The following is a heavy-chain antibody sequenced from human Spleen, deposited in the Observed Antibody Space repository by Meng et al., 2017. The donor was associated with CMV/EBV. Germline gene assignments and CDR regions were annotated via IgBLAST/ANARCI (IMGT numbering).Heavy chain of an antibody. CDR2: ISSSGSTI. J-gene: IGHJ4*02. Sequence: GESLKISCAASGFTFSDHYMSWIRQPPGKGLEWVSYISSSGSTIYYADSVKGRFTISRDNAKNSLYLQMNSLRAEDTAVYYCAKDTTDSSSWCFDYWGQGTLVTVSS. D-gene: IGHD6-13*01. V-gene: IGHV3-11*04. CDR1: GFTFSDHY. CDR3: AKDTTDSSSWCFDY.